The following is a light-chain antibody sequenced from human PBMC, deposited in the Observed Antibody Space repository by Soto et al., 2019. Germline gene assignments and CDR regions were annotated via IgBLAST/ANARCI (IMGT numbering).Light chain of an antibody. CDR1: QSVSTF. V-gene: IGKV3-11*01. CDR2: DAS. Sequence: EIVLTQSPATLSLSPGERATLSCRASQSVSTFLAWYQQKPGQAPRLLISDASNRATGIPARFSGSGSGTDFTLTSSSLEPEDFAVYYCQQRSNWPPTFGGGTKGEIK. J-gene: IGKJ4*01. CDR3: QQRSNWPPT.